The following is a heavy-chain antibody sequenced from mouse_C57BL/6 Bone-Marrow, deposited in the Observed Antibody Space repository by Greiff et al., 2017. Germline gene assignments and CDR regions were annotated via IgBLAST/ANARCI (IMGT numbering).Heavy chain of an antibody. CDR2: ISSGGDYI. V-gene: IGHV5-9-1*02. CDR1: GFTFSSYA. D-gene: IGHD4-1*01. CDR3: TRGAGTHDY. Sequence: EVKVVESGEGLVKPGGSLKLSCAASGFTFSSYAMSWVRQTPEKRLEWVAYISSGGDYIYYADTVKGRFTISRDNARNTLYLQMSRRKSDDTAIYSCTRGAGTHDYWGQGTTLTVSS. J-gene: IGHJ2*01.